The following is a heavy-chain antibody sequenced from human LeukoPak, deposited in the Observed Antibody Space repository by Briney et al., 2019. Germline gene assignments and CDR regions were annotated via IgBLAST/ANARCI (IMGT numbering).Heavy chain of an antibody. J-gene: IGHJ3*02. D-gene: IGHD6-19*01. CDR2: IKQDGSEK. V-gene: IGHV3-7*01. Sequence: GGSLRLSCEASGFTFDNYWMSWVRQAPGKGLEWVANIKQDGSEKYYVDSVKGRFTISRDNAKNSLFLQMNSLGAEDTAVYYRAVYSSGWYNTFDIWGQGTMVTVSS. CDR3: AVYSSGWYNTFDI. CDR1: GFTFDNYW.